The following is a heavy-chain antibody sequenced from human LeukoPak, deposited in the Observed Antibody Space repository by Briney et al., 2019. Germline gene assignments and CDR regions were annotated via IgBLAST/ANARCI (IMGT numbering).Heavy chain of an antibody. CDR2: IKQDGSEK. D-gene: IGHD3-16*01. J-gene: IGHJ4*02. CDR1: GFIFSSYW. Sequence: GGSLRLSCAASGFIFSSYWMSWVRQAPGKGLEWVANIKQDGSEKYYVDSVKGRFTISRDNAKNSLYLQMNSLRAEDTAVYYCARDSSLYQTSFTFFDSWGQGTLVTVSS. V-gene: IGHV3-7*01. CDR3: ARDSSLYQTSFTFFDS.